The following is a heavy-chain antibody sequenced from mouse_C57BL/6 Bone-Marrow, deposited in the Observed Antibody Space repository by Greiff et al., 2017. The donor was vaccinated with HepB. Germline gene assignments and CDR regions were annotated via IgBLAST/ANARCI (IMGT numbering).Heavy chain of an antibody. V-gene: IGHV1-80*01. Sequence: QVQLQQSGAELVKPGASVKISCKASGYAFSSYWMNWVKQRPGKGLEWIGQIYPGDGDTNYNGKFKGKATLTAEKSSSTAYMQLSSLTSEDSAVYFCAREGYYGSSYVRYYFDYWGQGTTLTVSS. J-gene: IGHJ2*01. D-gene: IGHD1-1*01. CDR3: AREGYYGSSYVRYYFDY. CDR2: IYPGDGDT. CDR1: GYAFSSYW.